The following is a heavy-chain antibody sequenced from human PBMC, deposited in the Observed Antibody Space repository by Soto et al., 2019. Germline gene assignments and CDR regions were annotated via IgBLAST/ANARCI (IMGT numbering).Heavy chain of an antibody. D-gene: IGHD3-22*01. CDR3: AIASYDSSTDYLDY. V-gene: IGHV4-30-4*01. CDR2: IYYSGNT. Sequence: QVQLQESGPGLVKPSQTLSLTCTVSGASISSGDYYWTWIRQPPGKGLEWIGSIYYSGNTYYNPSLKSRVTISVDPANNQFSLKLSSVTAADTAVYYCAIASYDSSTDYLDYWGQGTLVTVSS. J-gene: IGHJ4*02. CDR1: GASISSGDYY.